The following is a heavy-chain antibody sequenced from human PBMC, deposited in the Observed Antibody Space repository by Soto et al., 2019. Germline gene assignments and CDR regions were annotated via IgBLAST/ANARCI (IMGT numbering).Heavy chain of an antibody. V-gene: IGHV1-8*01. D-gene: IGHD3-22*01. CDR2: MNPNSGNT. Sequence: ASVKVSCKASGYTFTSYDINWVRQATGQGLEWMGWMNPNSGNTGYAQKFQGRVTMTRNTSISTAYMELSSLRSEDTAVYYCARAWSTYSRFYYYYMDVWGKGTTVTVSS. CDR1: GYTFTSYD. CDR3: ARAWSTYSRFYYYYMDV. J-gene: IGHJ6*03.